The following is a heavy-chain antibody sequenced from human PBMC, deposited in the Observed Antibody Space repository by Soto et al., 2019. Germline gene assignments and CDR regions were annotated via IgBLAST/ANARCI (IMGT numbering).Heavy chain of an antibody. CDR2: TSGSGGTT. CDR1: GFTFSSFA. D-gene: IGHD3-3*01. V-gene: IGHV3-23*01. J-gene: IGHJ4*02. CDR3: AKSKTGISGYFDS. Sequence: PGGSLRLSCAASGFTFSSFAMNWARQAPGKGLEWVSVTSGSGGTTYYADSVKGRFTISRDNSKNTLYLQMQSLRAEDTAVYYCAKSKTGISGYFDSWGQGTLVTVSS.